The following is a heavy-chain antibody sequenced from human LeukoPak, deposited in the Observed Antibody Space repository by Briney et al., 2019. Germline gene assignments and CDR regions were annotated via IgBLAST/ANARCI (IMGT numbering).Heavy chain of an antibody. V-gene: IGHV4-59*08. CDR2: IHNDGRT. CDR1: GGSISSYY. Sequence: SETLSLTCTVSGGSISSYYWSWIRQPPGKGLEWIGYIHNDGRTNYNPSLKSRVTISIDTSRTQLSLKLTSVTAADTAVYYCAKQMTSVTCFDLWGRGTLVTVSS. J-gene: IGHJ2*01. CDR3: AKQMTSVTCFDL. D-gene: IGHD4-17*01.